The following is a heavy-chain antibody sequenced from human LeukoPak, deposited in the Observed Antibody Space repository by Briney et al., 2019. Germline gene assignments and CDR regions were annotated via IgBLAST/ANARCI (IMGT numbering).Heavy chain of an antibody. J-gene: IGHJ6*03. CDR2: IYTSGST. CDR3: ARDTVTEIAYYYYYYMDV. CDR1: GGSINSYH. V-gene: IGHV4-4*07. D-gene: IGHD4-17*01. Sequence: SETLSLTCTVSGGSINSYHWSWIRQPAGKGLEWIGRIYTSGSTNYNPSLKSRVTMSVDTSKNQFSLKLSSVTAADTAVYYCARDTVTEIAYYYYYYMDVWGKGTTVTVSS.